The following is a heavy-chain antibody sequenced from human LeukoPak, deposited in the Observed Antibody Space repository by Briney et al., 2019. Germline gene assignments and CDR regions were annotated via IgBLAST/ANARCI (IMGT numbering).Heavy chain of an antibody. CDR3: AKDINSYGNLDY. CDR2: TSWNSGSI. Sequence: GGSLRLSCAASGFTFDDYAMHWVRQAPGKGLEWVSGTSWNSGSIGYADSVKGRFTISIDNAKNSLYLQMNSLRAEDTALYYCAKDINSYGNLDYWGQGTLVTVSS. CDR1: GFTFDDYA. D-gene: IGHD5-18*01. J-gene: IGHJ4*02. V-gene: IGHV3-9*01.